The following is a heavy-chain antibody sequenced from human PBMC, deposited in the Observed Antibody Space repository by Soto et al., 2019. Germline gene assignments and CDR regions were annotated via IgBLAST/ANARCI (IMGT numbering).Heavy chain of an antibody. CDR2: INPNSGGT. CDR3: SIGRSFDY. CDR1: GYTFTGYY. J-gene: IGHJ4*02. Sequence: ASVKVSCNASGYTFTGYYMHWVRQAPGQGLEWMGWINPNSGGTNYAQKFQGWVTMTRDTSVSTAYMELSRLRSDDTAVYYCSIGRSFDYWGQGTLVTVSS. D-gene: IGHD1-26*01. V-gene: IGHV1-2*04.